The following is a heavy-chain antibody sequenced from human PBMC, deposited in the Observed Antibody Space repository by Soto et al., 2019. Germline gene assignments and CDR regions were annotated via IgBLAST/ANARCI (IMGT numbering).Heavy chain of an antibody. CDR3: ARDMRVFGGIDV. CDR1: GGSITSYY. D-gene: IGHD3-16*01. CDR2: IYHTGSV. J-gene: IGHJ6*02. Sequence: SETLPLTCTVSGGSITSYYWSWIRQPAEKRLEWIGRIYHTGSVNYNPSLQSRVTMSVDTSKNQVSLKVTSVTAADAAVYYCARDMRVFGGIDVWGQGTTVTVSS. V-gene: IGHV4-4*07.